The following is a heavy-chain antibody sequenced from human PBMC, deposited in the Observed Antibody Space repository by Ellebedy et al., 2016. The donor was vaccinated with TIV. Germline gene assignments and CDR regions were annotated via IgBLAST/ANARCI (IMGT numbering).Heavy chain of an antibody. V-gene: IGHV4-59*01. CDR2: IFYSGST. CDR3: AREVAGGEVGRLDP. CDR1: GDSMTSYY. D-gene: IGHD3-16*01. Sequence: GSLRLXXSVSGDSMTSYYWSWIRQPPGKGLEWIGYIFYSGSTNYNPSLKRRVTISADTSRNQFSLNLRSVTAADTAVYYCAREVAGGEVGRLDPWGPGTLVIVSS. J-gene: IGHJ5*02.